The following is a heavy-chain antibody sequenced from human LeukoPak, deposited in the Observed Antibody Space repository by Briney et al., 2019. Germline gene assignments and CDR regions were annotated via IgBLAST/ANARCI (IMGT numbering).Heavy chain of an antibody. Sequence: TGGSLRLSCAASGFTFSSYSMNWVRQAPGKRLEWVSSISSSSSYIYYADSVKGRFTISRDNAKNSLYLQMNSLRAEDTAAYYCARVGYCSGGSCYLFDYWGQGTLVTVSS. J-gene: IGHJ4*02. V-gene: IGHV3-21*01. D-gene: IGHD2-15*01. CDR3: ARVGYCSGGSCYLFDY. CDR1: GFTFSSYS. CDR2: ISSSSSYI.